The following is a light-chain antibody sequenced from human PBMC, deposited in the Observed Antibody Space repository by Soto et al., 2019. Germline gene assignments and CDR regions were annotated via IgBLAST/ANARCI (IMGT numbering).Light chain of an antibody. CDR1: QIMYTW. V-gene: IGKV1-5*01. CDR2: DAT. CDR3: QHYNGY. Sequence: DIEMTQSPSTLSASVGDRVTITCRASQIMYTWLAWYQQKPGKAPKVLIYDATTLESGVPSRFSGSGSGTEFTLTISSLQTDDFATYYCQHYNGYFGQGTKLEI. J-gene: IGKJ2*01.